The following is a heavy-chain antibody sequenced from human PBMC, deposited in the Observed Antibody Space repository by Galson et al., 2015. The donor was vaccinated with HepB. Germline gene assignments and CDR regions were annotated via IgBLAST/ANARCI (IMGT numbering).Heavy chain of an antibody. J-gene: IGHJ6*03. CDR1: GFTFGDYA. CDR2: ISWNSGNI. Sequence: SLRLSCAASGFTFGDYAMHWVRQAPGKGLEWVSDISWNSGNIGYADSVRGRFTISRDNAKNSLYLQMNSLRPEDTAFYYCAKGDQPTLYYHYMDLWGKGTTVTVSS. CDR3: AKGDQPTLYYHYMDL. D-gene: IGHD1-1*01. V-gene: IGHV3-9*01.